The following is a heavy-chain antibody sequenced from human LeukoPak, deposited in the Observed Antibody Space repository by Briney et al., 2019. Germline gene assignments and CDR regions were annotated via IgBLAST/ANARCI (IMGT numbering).Heavy chain of an antibody. CDR2: INHSGST. CDR1: GGPFGGYY. Sequence: SETLSLTCAVYGGPFGGYYWTWIRQPPGKGPEWIGEINHSGSTNYNPSLKRRVFMSVDTAKNQFSLKLNSVSAADTAVYYCARGGYFDSSGYPNPLDCWGQGTLVTVSS. J-gene: IGHJ4*02. V-gene: IGHV4-34*01. D-gene: IGHD3-22*01. CDR3: ARGGYFDSSGYPNPLDC.